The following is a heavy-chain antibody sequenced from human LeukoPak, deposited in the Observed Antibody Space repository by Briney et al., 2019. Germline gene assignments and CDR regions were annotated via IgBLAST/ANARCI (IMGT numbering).Heavy chain of an antibody. J-gene: IGHJ4*02. Sequence: SGPTLVNPTQTLTLTCAFSGFSLSTVGVGVAWIRQPPGKALEWLALIYWDDDKRYSPSLKSRLTITKDTSKNQVVLTLTNMDPVDTAIYYCAHFPSMIRGVIANIYFDHWGQGTLVAVSS. CDR1: GFSLSTVGVG. D-gene: IGHD3-10*01. CDR2: IYWDDDK. CDR3: AHFPSMIRGVIANIYFDH. V-gene: IGHV2-5*02.